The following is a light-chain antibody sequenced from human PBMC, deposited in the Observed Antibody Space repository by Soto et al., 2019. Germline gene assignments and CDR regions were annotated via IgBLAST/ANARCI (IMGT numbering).Light chain of an antibody. V-gene: IGLV2-14*01. CDR2: EVT. Sequence: QSVLTQPASVSGSPGQSITISCTGTRRDVGGYNYVSWYQQYPGKSPKILIYEVTHRPSGVSNRFSGSKSGNTASLTISGLQAEDEADYYCSSYTISNTLPFVFGTGTKLTVL. CDR1: RRDVGGYNY. J-gene: IGLJ1*01. CDR3: SSYTISNTLPFV.